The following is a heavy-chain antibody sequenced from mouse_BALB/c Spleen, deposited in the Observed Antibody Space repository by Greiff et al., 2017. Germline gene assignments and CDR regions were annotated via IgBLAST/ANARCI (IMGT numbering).Heavy chain of an antibody. V-gene: IGHV2-4-1*01. Sequence: QVQLKESGPGLVQPSQSLSITCTVSGFSLTSYGVHWVRQSPGKGLEWLGVIWSGGSTDYNAAFISRLSISKDNSKSQVFFKMNSLQADDTAIYYCARWGLLRMNYAMDYWGQGTSVTVSS. J-gene: IGHJ4*01. D-gene: IGHD1-1*01. CDR2: IWSGGST. CDR3: ARWGLLRMNYAMDY. CDR1: GFSLTSYG.